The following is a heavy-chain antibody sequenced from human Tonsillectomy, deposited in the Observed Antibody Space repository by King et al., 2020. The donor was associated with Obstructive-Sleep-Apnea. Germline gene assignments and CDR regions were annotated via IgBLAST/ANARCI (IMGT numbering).Heavy chain of an antibody. CDR1: GFTFSSYC. D-gene: IGHD3-22*01. CDR2: IAYDGSNK. V-gene: IGHV3-30*18. CDR3: AKDLGSSGYYGSDY. J-gene: IGHJ4*02. Sequence: VQLVESGGGVVQPGRSLRLSCAASGFTFSSYCMHWVRQAPGKGLEWVAVIAYDGSNKYYADSVKGRFTISRDNSKNTLYLQMNSLRAEDTAVYYCAKDLGSSGYYGSDYWGQGTLVTVSS.